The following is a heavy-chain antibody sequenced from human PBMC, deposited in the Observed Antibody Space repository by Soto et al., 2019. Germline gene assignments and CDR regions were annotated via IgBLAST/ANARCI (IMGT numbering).Heavy chain of an antibody. CDR1: GFTFSSYS. D-gene: IGHD4-17*01. V-gene: IGHV3-21*01. J-gene: IGHJ4*02. CDR2: ISSSSSYI. Sequence: EVQLVESGGCLVKPGGSLRLSCAASGFTFSSYSMNWVRQAPGKGLEWVSSISSSSSYIYYADSVKGRFTISRDNAKNSLYLQMNSLRAEDTAVYYCARDNLGYGEVWWDYWGQGTLVTVSS. CDR3: ARDNLGYGEVWWDY.